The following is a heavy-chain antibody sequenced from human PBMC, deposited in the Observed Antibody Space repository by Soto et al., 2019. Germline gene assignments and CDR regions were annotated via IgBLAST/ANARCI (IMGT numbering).Heavy chain of an antibody. CDR2: IYYGGST. CDR3: ALLWFGAYYFDY. V-gene: IGHV4-31*03. Sequence: QVQLQESGPGLVKPSQTLSLTCTVSGGSISSGGYYWSWIRQHPGKGLEWIGYIYYGGSTYYNPSLKSRVTISVDTSKNQFSLKLSSVTAADTAVYYCALLWFGAYYFDYWGKGTLVTVSA. CDR1: GGSISSGGYY. D-gene: IGHD3-10*01. J-gene: IGHJ4*02.